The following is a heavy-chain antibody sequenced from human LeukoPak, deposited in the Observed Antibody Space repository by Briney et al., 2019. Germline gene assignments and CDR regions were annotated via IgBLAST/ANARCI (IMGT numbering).Heavy chain of an antibody. CDR2: IYTSGST. J-gene: IGHJ5*02. D-gene: IGHD6-13*01. Sequence: SETLSLTCTVSGGSISSYYWSWLRQPAGKGLEWIGRIYTSGSTNYNPSLKSRVTMSVDTSKNQFSLKLSSVTAADTAVYYCARDYSSSWYDNWFDPWGQGTLVTVSS. CDR3: ARDYSSSWYDNWFDP. CDR1: GGSISSYY. V-gene: IGHV4-4*07.